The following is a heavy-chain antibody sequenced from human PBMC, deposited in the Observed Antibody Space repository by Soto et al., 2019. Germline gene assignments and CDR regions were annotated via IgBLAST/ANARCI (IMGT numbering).Heavy chain of an antibody. V-gene: IGHV4-34*01. Sequence: PSETLSLTCAVDGGSVNGYYWNWIRQPPVKGLEWIGEINHTGGTHYNPSLKSLVTMSVDTSKNQFSLRLSSVTAADTAIYYCATRITVFGLLIPPFDPWGQGTQVTVS. CDR2: INHTGGT. CDR3: ATRITVFGLLIPPFDP. D-gene: IGHD3-3*01. CDR1: GGSVNGYY. J-gene: IGHJ5*02.